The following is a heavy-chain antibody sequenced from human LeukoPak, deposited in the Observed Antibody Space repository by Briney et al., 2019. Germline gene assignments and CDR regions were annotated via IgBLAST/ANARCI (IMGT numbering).Heavy chain of an antibody. D-gene: IGHD3-10*01. V-gene: IGHV1-69*02. CDR3: ATQPGIGYGY. Sequence: SVKVSCKGSLGTFSSDTISWVRQAPGQGREWIGRIIPILGIAHYAQKFQGRATSTADKSTSTAYMELSSLRSEDTAVYYCATQPGIGYGYWGQGTLVTVSS. CDR2: IIPILGIA. CDR1: LGTFSSDT. J-gene: IGHJ4*02.